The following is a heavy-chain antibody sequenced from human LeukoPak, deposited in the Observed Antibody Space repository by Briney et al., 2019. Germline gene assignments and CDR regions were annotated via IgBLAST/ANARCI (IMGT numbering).Heavy chain of an antibody. V-gene: IGHV3-64D*06. CDR2: IGGNGGST. CDR1: GFTFSTYA. D-gene: IGHD7-27*01. J-gene: IGHJ4*02. CDR3: VKGRTGEPEIH. Sequence: AGSLRLSCSASGFTFSTYAMHWVRQAPGKGLESVSGIGGNGGSTYYADSVKGRFSISRDNSKSTLHLQMSSLRAEDTAVYYCVKGRTGEPEIHWGQGTLVTVAS.